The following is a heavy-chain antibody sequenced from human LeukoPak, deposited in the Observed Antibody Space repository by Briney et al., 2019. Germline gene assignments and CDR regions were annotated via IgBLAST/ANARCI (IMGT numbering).Heavy chain of an antibody. D-gene: IGHD3-22*01. Sequence: GGSLRLSCAASGFTFTSYGMHWVRQAPGKGLEYVSAISSNGGRTYYANSVKGRFTISRDNSRNTLYLQMGSLRAEDMAVYYCATYYSDSGGFHYCHWGQVTLVTVSS. CDR3: ATYYSDSGGFHYCH. CDR1: GFTFTSYG. CDR2: ISSNGGRT. J-gene: IGHJ4*02. V-gene: IGHV3-64*01.